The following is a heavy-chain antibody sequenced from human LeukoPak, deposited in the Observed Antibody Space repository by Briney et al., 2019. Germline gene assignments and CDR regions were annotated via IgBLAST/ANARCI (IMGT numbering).Heavy chain of an antibody. J-gene: IGHJ6*04. CDR1: GFTFPFSSYG. CDR2: ISYDGSNK. D-gene: IGHD3-9*01. V-gene: IGHV3-30*18. Sequence: GRSLRLSCAASGFTFPFSSYGMHWVRQAPGKGLEWVAVISYDGSNKYYADSVKGRFTISRDNSKNTLYLQMNSLRAEDTAVYYCAKDHYDILTGYSVLYYYYGMDVWGKGTTVTVSS. CDR3: AKDHYDILTGYSVLYYYYGMDV.